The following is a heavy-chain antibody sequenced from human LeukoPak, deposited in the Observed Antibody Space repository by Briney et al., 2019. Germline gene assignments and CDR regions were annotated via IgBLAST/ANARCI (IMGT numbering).Heavy chain of an antibody. CDR2: IKYDGSER. CDR1: GFTLTSFW. V-gene: IGHV3-7*01. J-gene: IGHJ4*02. CDR3: ARRNLLDY. Sequence: PGGSLRLSCAASGFTLTSFWMNWLRQAPGKGLEWVANIKYDGSERYYVDSVKGRFTISRDNAKNSLYLQMNSLRAEDTAVYYCARRNLLDYWGQGTLVTVSS.